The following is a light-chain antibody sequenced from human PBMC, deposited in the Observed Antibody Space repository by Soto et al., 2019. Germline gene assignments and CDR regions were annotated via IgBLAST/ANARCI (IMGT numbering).Light chain of an antibody. Sequence: QSVLTQPASVSGSPGQSITISCTGTSSDVGGYNYVSWCQQHPGKAPRLMIYDVSTRPSGVSNRFSGSKSGNTASLTISGLQADDEADYYCSSYTPTRSYVFGTGTKVTVL. V-gene: IGLV2-14*03. J-gene: IGLJ1*01. CDR3: SSYTPTRSYV. CDR1: SSDVGGYNY. CDR2: DVS.